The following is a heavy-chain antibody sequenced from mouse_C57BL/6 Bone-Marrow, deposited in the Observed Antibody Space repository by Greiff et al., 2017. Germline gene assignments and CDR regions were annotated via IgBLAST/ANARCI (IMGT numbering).Heavy chain of an antibody. V-gene: IGHV1-82*01. CDR3: ACPWYFDV. CDR1: GYAFSSSW. CDR2: IYPGDGDT. J-gene: IGHJ1*03. Sequence: QVQLQQSGPELVKPGASVKISCKASGYAFSSSWMNWVQQRPGKGLEWIGRIYPGDGDTNYNGKLKGKATLTADKSSSTAYMQLSSLTTEDSAVYFCACPWYFDVWGTGTTVTVSS.